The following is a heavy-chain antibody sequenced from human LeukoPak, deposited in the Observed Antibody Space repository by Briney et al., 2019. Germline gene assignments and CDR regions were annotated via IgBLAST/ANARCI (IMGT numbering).Heavy chain of an antibody. CDR2: IYYSGST. D-gene: IGHD6-19*01. J-gene: IGHJ4*02. Sequence: SETLSLTCTVSGGSISGYYWSWIRQLPGKGLEWIGYIYYSGSTNYNPSLKSRVAMSVDTSKNQFSLRLSSVTAADTAVYYCARQGTGYSTGWYDYWGQGTLVTVSS. V-gene: IGHV4-59*01. CDR1: GGSISGYY. CDR3: ARQGTGYSTGWYDY.